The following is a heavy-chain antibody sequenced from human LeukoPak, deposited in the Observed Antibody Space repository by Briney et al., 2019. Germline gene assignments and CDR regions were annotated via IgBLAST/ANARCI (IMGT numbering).Heavy chain of an antibody. CDR2: TYYRSQWFD. CDR1: GDSVSNNRAS. J-gene: IGHJ4*02. D-gene: IGHD1-26*01. CDR3: VRIRGLGLFDY. Sequence: SQTLSLTCAISGDSVSNNRASWGWIRQSPSRGLEWLGRTYYRSQWFDDYAPSLRSRITINPDTSKSQFSLQLTSVTPEDTAVYYCVRIRGLGLFDYWGQGTLVTVSS. V-gene: IGHV6-1*01.